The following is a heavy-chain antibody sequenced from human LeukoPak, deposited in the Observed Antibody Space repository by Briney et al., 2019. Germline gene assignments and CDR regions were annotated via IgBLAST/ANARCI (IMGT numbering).Heavy chain of an antibody. D-gene: IGHD3-22*01. CDR1: GFTFSNYW. V-gene: IGHV3-74*01. J-gene: IGHJ4*02. Sequence: GSLSLSFAASGFTFSNYWVHWVRQAPGKGLVWVSRINPDGSTINYSDSVKGRFTISRDNAKNTLYLQMNSLRGEDTAVYYCARGPFQTYYYDSSGYGSLDYWGQGTLVTVSS. CDR3: ARGPFQTYYYDSSGYGSLDY. CDR2: INPDGSTI.